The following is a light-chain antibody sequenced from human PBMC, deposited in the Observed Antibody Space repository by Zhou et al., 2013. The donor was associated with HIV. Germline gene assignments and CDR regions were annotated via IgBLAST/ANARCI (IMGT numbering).Light chain of an antibody. CDR2: GAS. J-gene: IGKJ1*01. V-gene: IGKV3-20*01. CDR1: QSVSSTY. CDR3: QQYGSSRT. Sequence: EIVLTQSPGTLSLSPGERATLSCRASQSVSSTYLAWYQQKPGQSPRLLIYGASSRATGIPDRFSGSGSGTDFTLIISRLEPEDFAVYYCQQYGSSRTFGQGTKVE.